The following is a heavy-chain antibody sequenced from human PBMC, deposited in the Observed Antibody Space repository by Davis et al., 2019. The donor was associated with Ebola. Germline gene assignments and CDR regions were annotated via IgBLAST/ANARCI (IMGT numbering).Heavy chain of an antibody. Sequence: PGGSLRLSCAASGFTFSSYGMHWVRQAPGKGLEWVSVIYSGASTYYAESVKGRFTISRDNSKNTLHLQMNNLRAEDTAVYYCARDRGGGAGYFDYWGQGALVTVSS. CDR3: ARDRGGGAGYFDY. D-gene: IGHD3-10*01. V-gene: IGHV3-53*01. CDR2: IYSGAST. J-gene: IGHJ4*02. CDR1: GFTFSSYG.